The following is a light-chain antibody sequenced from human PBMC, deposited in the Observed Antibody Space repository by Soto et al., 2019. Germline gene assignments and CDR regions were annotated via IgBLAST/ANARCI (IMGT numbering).Light chain of an antibody. J-gene: IGKJ5*01. CDR1: QSVSSTY. CDR3: HQYGSAPT. CDR2: GAS. V-gene: IGKV3-20*01. Sequence: ENVLTQSPGTLSLSPGERATLSCRASQSVSSTYVAWYQQKPGQSPRLLMYGASTRATGIPDRFSGSGSGTDFTLTISRLEPEDFAVYYCHQYGSAPTFGQGTRLE.